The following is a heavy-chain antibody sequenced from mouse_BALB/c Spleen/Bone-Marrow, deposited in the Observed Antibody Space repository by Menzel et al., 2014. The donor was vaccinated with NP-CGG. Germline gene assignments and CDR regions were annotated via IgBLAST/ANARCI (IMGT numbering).Heavy chain of an antibody. J-gene: IGHJ2*01. Sequence: LEESGAELVRPGASVTLSCKASGYRFTDYEMHWVKLTPVHGLDWIGSIDPETGGTAYNQKFKGKATLTADESSSTAYMGLRSLTSDDSVVYYGTRKSIYVCNSVDFDYWGQGTTLSVPS. D-gene: IGHD2-1*01. CDR1: GYRFTDYE. CDR2: IDPETGGT. CDR3: TRKSIYVCNSVDFDY. V-gene: IGHV1-15*01.